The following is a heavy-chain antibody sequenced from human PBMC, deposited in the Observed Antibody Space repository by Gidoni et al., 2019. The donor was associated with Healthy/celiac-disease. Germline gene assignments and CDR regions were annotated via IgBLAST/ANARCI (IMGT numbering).Heavy chain of an antibody. V-gene: IGHV4-34*01. D-gene: IGHD1-26*01. Sequence: QVQLQQWGAGLLKPSETLSLTCAVYRGSFSGYYGGWIRQTPGKGLEWVGEINHSGSTKYNPSIKSRVTVSIDTSESQFTLKVTAGTAANTAVYFCAGGGGGGYVPNVFDIWGQGTMVTVSS. J-gene: IGHJ3*02. CDR1: RGSFSGYY. CDR3: AGGGGGGYVPNVFDI. CDR2: INHSGST.